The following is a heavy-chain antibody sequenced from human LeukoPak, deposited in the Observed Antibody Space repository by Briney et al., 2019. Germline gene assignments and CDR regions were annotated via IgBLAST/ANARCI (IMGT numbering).Heavy chain of an antibody. CDR2: IYYSGST. CDR1: GGTISRYY. CDR3: ARGPTRNYFDY. Sequence: SETLSLTCTVSGGTISRYYWNWIRQPPGKGLEWIGYIYYSGSTNYNPSLKSRVTISVDTSKNQFSLKLSPVTAADTAVYYCARGPTRNYFDYWGQGTLVTVSS. V-gene: IGHV4-59*01. J-gene: IGHJ4*02.